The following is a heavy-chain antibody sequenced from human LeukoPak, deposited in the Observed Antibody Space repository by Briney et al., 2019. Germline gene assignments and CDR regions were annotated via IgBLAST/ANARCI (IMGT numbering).Heavy chain of an antibody. J-gene: IGHJ5*02. V-gene: IGHV1-2*02. CDR1: GYTFTGYY. Sequence: ASVKVSCKASGYTFTGYYMHWVRQAPGQGLEWMGWINTNSGGTNYAQTLQGRVTMTRETSISTAYMELSRLRSDDTAVYDCARSSGVVAAAPWGQGTLVTVSS. CDR2: INTNSGGT. CDR3: ARSSGVVAAAP. D-gene: IGHD2-15*01.